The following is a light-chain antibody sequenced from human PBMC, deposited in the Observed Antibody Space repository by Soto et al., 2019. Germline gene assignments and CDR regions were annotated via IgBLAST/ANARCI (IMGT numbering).Light chain of an antibody. CDR3: CSYAGDSTGV. V-gene: IGLV2-23*01. CDR1: TSDVGSYIF. CDR2: EAT. Sequence: QSVLTQPASVSGPPGQSITISCTGSTSDVGSYIFVSWYQQHPGKAPKLMIYEATKRPSGVSNRFSGSQSGNTASLTISGLQAEDEGDYHCCSYAGDSTGVFGGGTKLTVL. J-gene: IGLJ3*02.